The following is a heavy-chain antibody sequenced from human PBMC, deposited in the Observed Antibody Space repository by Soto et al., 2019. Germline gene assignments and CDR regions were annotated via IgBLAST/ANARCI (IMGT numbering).Heavy chain of an antibody. J-gene: IGHJ6*02. CDR2: IIPMFGTA. V-gene: IGHV1-69*06. CDR1: GGTFGSYT. D-gene: IGHD2-2*01. Sequence: QVHLVQSGAEVKKPGSSVKVSCTASGGTFGSYTVTWVRQAPGQGLEWMGEIIPMFGTASYAQKFQGRVTLTADKSTTTAHMELRSLSSDDTAVYSCARQRAMPPHFYSCMDVWGQGTTVTVSS. CDR3: ARQRAMPPHFYSCMDV.